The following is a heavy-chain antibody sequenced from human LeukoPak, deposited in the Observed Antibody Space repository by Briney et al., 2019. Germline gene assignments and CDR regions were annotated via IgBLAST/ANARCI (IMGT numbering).Heavy chain of an antibody. CDR3: ARHSGYHSTMYLDY. J-gene: IGHJ4*02. D-gene: IGHD3-22*01. CDR2: ITAIFRTT. V-gene: IGHV1-69*13. CDR1: GGTFNSYA. Sequence: SVKVSCKTSGGTFNSYAISWVRHAPGQGLEWMGGITAIFRTTNYAQKFQGRVTITADESMSTVYMELSSLRSEDTDVYYCARHSGYHSTMYLDYWGQGTLVTVSS.